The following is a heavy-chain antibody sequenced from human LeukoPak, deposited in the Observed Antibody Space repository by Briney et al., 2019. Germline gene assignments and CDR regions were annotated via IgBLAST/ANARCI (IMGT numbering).Heavy chain of an antibody. CDR2: INSGGSGT. CDR3: ATSLGPLTEY. V-gene: IGHV3-74*01. J-gene: IGHJ4*02. D-gene: IGHD7-27*01. Sequence: GGSLRLSCAASGFNFNNYAMAWVRQAPGKGLVWVSRINSGGSGTSYAASVEGRFTISRDNVKNTLYLQMDSLRAEDTAVYYCATSLGPLTEYWGQGTLVTVSS. CDR1: GFNFNNYA.